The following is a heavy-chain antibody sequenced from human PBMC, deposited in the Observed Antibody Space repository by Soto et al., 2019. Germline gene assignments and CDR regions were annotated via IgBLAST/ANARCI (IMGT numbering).Heavy chain of an antibody. CDR2: ISSSSSYI. J-gene: IGHJ3*02. D-gene: IGHD3-22*01. V-gene: IGHV3-21*01. CDR1: GFTFSSYS. Sequence: PGGSLRLSCAASGFTFSSYSMSWFRQAPGKGLEWVSSISSSSSYIYYADSVKGRFTISRDNAKNSLYLQMNSLRAEDTAVYYCARTYYYDSSGYYVDAFDIWGQGTMVTVSS. CDR3: ARTYYYDSSGYYVDAFDI.